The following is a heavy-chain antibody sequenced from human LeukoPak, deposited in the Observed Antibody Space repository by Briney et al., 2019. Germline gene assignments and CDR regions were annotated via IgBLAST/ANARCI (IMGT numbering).Heavy chain of an antibody. V-gene: IGHV4-34*01. J-gene: IGHJ3*02. CDR1: GGSFSGYY. CDR3: ARARPRSRVRPPTSAFDI. Sequence: PSETLSLTCAVYGGSFSGYYWSWIRQPPGKGLEWIGEINHSGSTNYNPSLKSRVTISVDTSKNQFSLKLSSVTAADTAVYYCARARPRSRVRPPTSAFDIWGQGTMVTVSS. CDR2: INHSGST. D-gene: IGHD3-10*01.